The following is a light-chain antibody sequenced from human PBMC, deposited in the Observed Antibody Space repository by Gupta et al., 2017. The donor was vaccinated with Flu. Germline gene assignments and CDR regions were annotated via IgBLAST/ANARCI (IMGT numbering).Light chain of an antibody. J-gene: IGKJ2*01. CDR3: QQYGNSPPT. V-gene: IGKV3-20*01. CDR2: GAS. Sequence: EIVLTQSPGTLSLSPGEGATLYCRASQSVSSNYLAWYQQKPGQAPRLLIYGASNRATGIPDRFSNSGSGTDFTLTISRLEPEDFAVYFCQQYGNSPPTFCQGTKLEIE. CDR1: QSVSSNY.